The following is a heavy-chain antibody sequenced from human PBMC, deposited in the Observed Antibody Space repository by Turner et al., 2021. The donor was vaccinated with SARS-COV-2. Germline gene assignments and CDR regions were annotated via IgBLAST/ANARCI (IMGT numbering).Heavy chain of an antibody. Sequence: QVQLVESGGGVVQPGRSLRLSCAASGFTFSTYAMHWVRQAPGKGLEWVAIISDDGSNKYYADSVKGRFTISRDNSKNTLYLQMNSLRAEDTAVYYCALSPGGYSSSWYYFDYWGQGTLVTVSS. J-gene: IGHJ4*02. V-gene: IGHV3-30-3*01. CDR1: GFTFSTYA. CDR2: ISDDGSNK. D-gene: IGHD6-13*01. CDR3: ALSPGGYSSSWYYFDY.